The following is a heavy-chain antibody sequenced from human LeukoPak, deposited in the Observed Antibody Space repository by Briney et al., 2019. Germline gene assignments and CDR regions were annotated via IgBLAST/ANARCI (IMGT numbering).Heavy chain of an antibody. Sequence: GGSLRLSCAASGFTFSSYSMNWVRQAPGKGLEWVSYISSSSSTIYYADSVKGRFTISRDNAKNSLYLQMNSLRAEDTVVYYCARDTNIAAAGTDYWGQGTLVTVSS. CDR1: GFTFSSYS. CDR3: ARDTNIAAAGTDY. J-gene: IGHJ4*02. V-gene: IGHV3-48*01. D-gene: IGHD6-13*01. CDR2: ISSSSSTI.